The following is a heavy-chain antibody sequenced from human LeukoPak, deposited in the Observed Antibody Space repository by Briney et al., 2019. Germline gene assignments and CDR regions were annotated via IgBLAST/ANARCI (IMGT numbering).Heavy chain of an antibody. D-gene: IGHD6-6*01. V-gene: IGHV4-39*01. CDR1: GGSISSSSYY. CDR2: IYYSGST. Sequence: PSETLSLTCTVSGGSISSSSYYWGWIRQPPGKGLEWIGSIYYSGSTYYNPSLKSRVTISVDTSKNQFSLKLSSVTAADTAVYYCASYSSSLGFDYWGQGTLVTVSS. J-gene: IGHJ4*02. CDR3: ASYSSSLGFDY.